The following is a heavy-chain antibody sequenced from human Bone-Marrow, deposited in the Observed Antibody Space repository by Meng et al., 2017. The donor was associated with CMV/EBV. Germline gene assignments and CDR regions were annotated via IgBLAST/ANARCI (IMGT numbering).Heavy chain of an antibody. Sequence: GESLKISCAASGFTFSSYAMHWVRQAPGKGLEWVAVISYDGSNKYYADSVKGRFTISRDNSKNTLYLQMNSLRAEDTAVYYCARDKVLGTITLRMGFDYWGQGTLVTVSS. CDR3: ARDKVLGTITLRMGFDY. D-gene: IGHD5-12*01. CDR2: ISYDGSNK. J-gene: IGHJ4*02. CDR1: GFTFSSYA. V-gene: IGHV3-30-3*01.